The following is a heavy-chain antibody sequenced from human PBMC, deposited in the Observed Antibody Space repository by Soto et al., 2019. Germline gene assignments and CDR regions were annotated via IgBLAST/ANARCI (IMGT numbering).Heavy chain of an antibody. CDR2: IWYDGSNK. J-gene: IGHJ6*03. V-gene: IGHV3-33*01. CDR3: ARDGVLQPQSEYYYMDV. D-gene: IGHD4-4*01. CDR1: GFTFSSYG. Sequence: QVQLVESGGGVVQPGRSLRLSCAASGFTFSSYGMHWVRQAPGKGLEWVAVIWYDGSNKYYADSVKGRFTISRDNSKNTLYLQMNSLRAEDTAVYYCARDGVLQPQSEYYYMDVWGKGTTVTVSS.